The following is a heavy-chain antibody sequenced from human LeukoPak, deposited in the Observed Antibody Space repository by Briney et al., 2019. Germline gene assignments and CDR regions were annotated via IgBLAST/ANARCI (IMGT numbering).Heavy chain of an antibody. CDR3: ARDLKYYYDSSGPRVFDY. CDR2: IIPIFGTA. D-gene: IGHD3-22*01. V-gene: IGHV1-69*06. Sequence: SVKVSCKASGGTFSSYAISWVRQAPGQGLEWMGGIIPIFGTANYAQKFQGRVTITADKSTSTAYMELSSLRSDDTAVYYCARDLKYYYDSSGPRVFDYWGQGTLVTVSS. J-gene: IGHJ4*02. CDR1: GGTFSSYA.